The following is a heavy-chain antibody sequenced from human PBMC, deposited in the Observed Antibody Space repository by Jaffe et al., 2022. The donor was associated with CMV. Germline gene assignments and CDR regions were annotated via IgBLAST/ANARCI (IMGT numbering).Heavy chain of an antibody. CDR1: GFTFDDYA. CDR2: ISWNSGSI. V-gene: IGHV3-9*01. CDR3: AKSHGSSAREVFDY. J-gene: IGHJ4*02. D-gene: IGHD6-13*01. Sequence: EVQLVESGGGLVQPGRSLRLSCAASGFTFDDYAMHWVRQAPGKGLEWVSGISWNSGSIGYADSVKGRFTISRDNAKNSLYLQMNSLRAEDTALYYCAKSHGSSAREVFDYWGQGTLVTVSS.